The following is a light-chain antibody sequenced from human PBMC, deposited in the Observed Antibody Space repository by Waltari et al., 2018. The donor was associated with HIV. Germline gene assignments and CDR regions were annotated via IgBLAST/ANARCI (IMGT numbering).Light chain of an antibody. CDR2: EGN. Sequence: QSALTQPASVSGSPGQSITISCTGSSSDVGTYSLVSWYQHHPGKAPKLLIYEGNKRRSEIYNRLSGSKSGNTASLTISELQAEDEADYYCSSYTSFSTVLFGGGTKLTVL. CDR1: SSDVGTYSL. CDR3: SSYTSFSTVL. V-gene: IGLV2-23*03. J-gene: IGLJ2*01.